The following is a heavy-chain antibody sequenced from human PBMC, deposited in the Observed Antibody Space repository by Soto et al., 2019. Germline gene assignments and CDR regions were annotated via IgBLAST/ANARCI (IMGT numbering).Heavy chain of an antibody. CDR2: IYYNGRT. D-gene: IGHD3-22*01. V-gene: IGHV4-59*01. CDR3: ATLNYYDATDYFES. J-gene: IGHJ4*02. Sequence: SETLSLTCTVSGASISDYNWSWIRQPPGRGLEWIGYIYYNGRTNYNPSLKSRVTISLDTSKNWISLNLRSVTAADTAVYYCATLNYYDATDYFESWGQGTLVTVSS. CDR1: GASISDYN.